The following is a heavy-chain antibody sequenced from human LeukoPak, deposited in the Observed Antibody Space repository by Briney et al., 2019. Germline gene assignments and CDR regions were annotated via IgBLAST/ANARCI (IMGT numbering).Heavy chain of an antibody. CDR1: GGSISGYY. D-gene: IGHD6-6*01. CDR2: IYTSGST. J-gene: IGHJ6*03. CDR3: ARDPSSSYSYYMDV. Sequence: SESLFHTCTVSGGSISGYYWSWIRQPAGKGLEWIGRIYTSGSTNYNPSLKSRVAISVDKSKNQFSLKLNSVTAADTAVYYCARDPSSSYSYYMDVWGKGTTDTVSS. V-gene: IGHV4-4*07.